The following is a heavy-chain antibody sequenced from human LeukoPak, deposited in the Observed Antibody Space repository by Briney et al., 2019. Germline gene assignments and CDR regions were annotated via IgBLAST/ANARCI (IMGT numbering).Heavy chain of an antibody. V-gene: IGHV3-30*04. CDR2: ISYDGGDK. J-gene: IGHJ4*02. D-gene: IGHD3-16*01. CDR1: GFTFSSYA. CDR3: VKEGVEYSYSYGDY. Sequence: GGSLRLSCAASGFTFSSYAMHWVRQAPGKELEWLALISYDGGDKYYAESMKGRITISRDNAENTLYLQMNNLRPDDTAFYFCVKEGVEYSYSYGDYWGQGTLVTVSS.